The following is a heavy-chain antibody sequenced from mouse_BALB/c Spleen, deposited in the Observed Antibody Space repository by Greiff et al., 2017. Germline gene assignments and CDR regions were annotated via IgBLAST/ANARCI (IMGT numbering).Heavy chain of an antibody. D-gene: IGHD2-1*01. Sequence: EVQLQQSGPELVKPGASVKISCKASGYSFTGYFMNWVMQSHGKSLEWIGRINPYNGDTFYNQKFKGKATLTVDKSSSTAHMELRSLASEDSAVYYCARSPYGKSAMDYWGQGTSVTVSS. CDR3: ARSPYGKSAMDY. V-gene: IGHV1-20*02. J-gene: IGHJ4*01. CDR1: GYSFTGYF. CDR2: INPYNGDT.